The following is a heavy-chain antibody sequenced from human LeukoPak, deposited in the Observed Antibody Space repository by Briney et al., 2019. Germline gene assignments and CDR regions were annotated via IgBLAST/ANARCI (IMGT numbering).Heavy chain of an antibody. CDR2: ILDSGYST. V-gene: IGHV3-23*01. D-gene: IGHD2-2*01. Sequence: GGSLRLSCAASGFTFSSYAMSWVRQAPGKGLEWVSGILDSGYSTYYANSVKGRFTISRDNSNNTLYLQMDSLRAEDTAVYYCAKGHCSGASCYVFDIWGQGTMVTVSS. CDR1: GFTFSSYA. CDR3: AKGHCSGASCYVFDI. J-gene: IGHJ3*02.